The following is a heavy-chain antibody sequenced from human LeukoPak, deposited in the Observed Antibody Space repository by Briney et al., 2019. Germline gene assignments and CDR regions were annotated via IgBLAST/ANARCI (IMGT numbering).Heavy chain of an antibody. CDR3: ARRRYSYGYGLDY. V-gene: IGHV4-34*01. D-gene: IGHD5-18*01. CDR1: GGSFSGYH. CDR2: INHSGST. Sequence: SETLSLACAVYGGSFSGYHWSWIRQPPGKGLEWIGEINHSGSTNYNPSLKSRVTISVDTSKNQFSLKLSSVTAADTAVYYCARRRYSYGYGLDYWGQGTLVTVSS. J-gene: IGHJ4*02.